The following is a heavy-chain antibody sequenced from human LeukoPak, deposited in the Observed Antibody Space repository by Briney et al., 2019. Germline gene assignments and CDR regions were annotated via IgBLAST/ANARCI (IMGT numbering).Heavy chain of an antibody. Sequence: GGSLRLSCAASSFTFTSYSLHWVRQPPGRGLEWVSSISRSSSDMYYADSVMGRFTISRDNAKNSLYLQMNNLRAEDTAVYYCARGLLPDVVVTAIYYFDPWGQGTLVTVSS. V-gene: IGHV3-21*01. CDR2: ISRSSSDM. D-gene: IGHD2-21*02. CDR1: SFTFTSYS. CDR3: ARGLLPDVVVTAIYYFDP. J-gene: IGHJ5*02.